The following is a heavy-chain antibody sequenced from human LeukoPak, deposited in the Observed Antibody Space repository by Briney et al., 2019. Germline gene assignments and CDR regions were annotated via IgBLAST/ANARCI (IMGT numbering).Heavy chain of an antibody. Sequence: ASVKVSCKASGYTFTSYGISWVRQAPGQGLEGMGWISAYNGNTNYAQKLQGRVTMTTDTSTSTAYMELRSLRSDDTAVYYCARDRSGDDDFWSGYYTNYFDPWGQGTLVTVSS. CDR2: ISAYNGNT. CDR3: ARDRSGDDDFWSGYYTNYFDP. V-gene: IGHV1-18*01. J-gene: IGHJ5*02. D-gene: IGHD3-3*01. CDR1: GYTFTSYG.